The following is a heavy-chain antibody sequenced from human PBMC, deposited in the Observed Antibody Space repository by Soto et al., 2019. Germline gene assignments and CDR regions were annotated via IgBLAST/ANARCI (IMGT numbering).Heavy chain of an antibody. CDR3: ARAGSLWDDAFDI. CDR1: GGSISSSGYY. Sequence: QVQLQESGPGLVKPSQTLSLTCTVSGGSISSSGYYWSWIRQHPGKGLEWIGYIYYSGSTYYNPSIKSRVTITVDTSKNQFSLKLSSVTAADTAVYYCARAGSLWDDAFDIWGQGTMVTVSS. V-gene: IGHV4-31*03. CDR2: IYYSGST. D-gene: IGHD3-10*01. J-gene: IGHJ3*02.